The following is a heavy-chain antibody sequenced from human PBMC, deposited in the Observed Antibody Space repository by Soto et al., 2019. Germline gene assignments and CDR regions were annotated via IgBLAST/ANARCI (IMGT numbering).Heavy chain of an antibody. CDR3: ARDLWGYCGTDCYPLDV. CDR1: RGSISGYY. D-gene: IGHD2-21*02. Sequence: SETLSLTCTISRGSISGYYWSWIWQPPGKGLEWIGYMYNTGSTVYNPSFKSRVTISVDTSKNQFSLKLNSVTAADTAVYYCARDLWGYCGTDCYPLDVWGQGTTVTVS. J-gene: IGHJ6*02. V-gene: IGHV4-59*01. CDR2: MYNTGST.